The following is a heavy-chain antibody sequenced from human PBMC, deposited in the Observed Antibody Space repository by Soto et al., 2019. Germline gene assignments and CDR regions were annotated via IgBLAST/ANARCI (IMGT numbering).Heavy chain of an antibody. D-gene: IGHD2-2*01. CDR1: GGSIRSHH. CDR3: ARDTCSSSRCYFDY. CDR2: IDYSGNT. J-gene: IGHJ4*02. V-gene: IGHV4-59*11. Sequence: SETLSLTCTVSGGSIRSHHWSWIRQSPGKGLEWIGFIDYSGNTDYNPSLKSRVTISVDTSRNQFSLKLSSVTAADTAVYYCARDTCSSSRCYFDYSGQGTLVTVSS.